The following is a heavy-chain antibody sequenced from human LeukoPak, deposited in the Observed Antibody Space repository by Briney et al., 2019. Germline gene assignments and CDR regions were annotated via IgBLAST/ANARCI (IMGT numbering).Heavy chain of an antibody. CDR1: GFTFSSYT. Sequence: GGSLRLSCAASGFTFSSYTMNWVRQAPGRGLEWVSYISASSSTIYYADSVKGRFTISRDNAKSSLYLQMNSLRAEDTAVYYCARDPVGSYRGQGTLVTVSS. CDR2: ISASSSTI. D-gene: IGHD3-10*01. CDR3: ARDPVGSY. V-gene: IGHV3-48*01. J-gene: IGHJ4*02.